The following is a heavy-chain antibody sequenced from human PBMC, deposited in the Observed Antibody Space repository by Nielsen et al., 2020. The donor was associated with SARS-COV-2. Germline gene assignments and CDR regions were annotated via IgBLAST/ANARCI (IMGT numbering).Heavy chain of an antibody. CDR3: ARDNSGSYYDYYYGMDV. CDR1: GFTFSSYE. V-gene: IGHV3-48*03. D-gene: IGHD1-26*01. CDR2: ISGSGSTI. J-gene: IGHJ6*02. Sequence: GGSLRLSCAASGFTFSSYEMNWVRQAPGKGLEWVSYISGSGSTIYYADSVKGRFTISRDNAKNSLYLQMNSLRAEDTAVYYCARDNSGSYYDYYYGMDVWGQGTTVTVSS.